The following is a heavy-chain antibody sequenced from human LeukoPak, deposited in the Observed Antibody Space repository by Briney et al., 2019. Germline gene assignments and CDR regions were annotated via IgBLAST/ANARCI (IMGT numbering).Heavy chain of an antibody. V-gene: IGHV6-1*01. CDR2: TYYRSKWSN. Sequence: SQTLSLTCAISGDSVSRNSVTWDWIRQSPSRGLEWLGRTYYRSKWSNDYAVSVKSRLVINPDTSKNQFSLHLNSVTAEDSAVYYCARTYSGCDLSSNAMDVWGQGTTVTVSS. CDR3: ARTYSGCDLSSNAMDV. CDR1: GDSVSRNSVT. D-gene: IGHD5-12*01. J-gene: IGHJ6*02.